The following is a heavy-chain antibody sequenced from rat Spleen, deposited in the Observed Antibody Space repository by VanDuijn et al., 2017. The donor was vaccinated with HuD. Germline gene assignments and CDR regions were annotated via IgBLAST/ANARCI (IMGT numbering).Heavy chain of an antibody. D-gene: IGHD1-12*02. CDR3: AKDQYDGSYYPFDY. CDR2: ISYDGDNT. CDR1: GFAFSHYG. Sequence: EVQLVESGGGLVQPGRSIKLSCAASGFAFSHYGMAWVLQAPTKGLEWIASISYDGDNTYYRDSVKGRFTISRDNAKSTLYLQMESLRSEDTATYYCAKDQYDGSYYPFDYWGQGVMVTVSA. J-gene: IGHJ2*01. V-gene: IGHV5-20*01.